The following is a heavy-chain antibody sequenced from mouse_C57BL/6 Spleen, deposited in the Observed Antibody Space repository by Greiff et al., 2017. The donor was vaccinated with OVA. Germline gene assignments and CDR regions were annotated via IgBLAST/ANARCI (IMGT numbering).Heavy chain of an antibody. V-gene: IGHV14-4*01. D-gene: IGHD6-2*01. CDR3: TAESLYFDY. J-gene: IGHJ2*01. Sequence: VQLKQSGAELVRPGASVKLSCTASGFNIKDDYMHWVKQRPEQGLEWIGWIDPENGDTEYASKFQGKATITADTSSNTAYLQLSSLTSEDTAVYYCTAESLYFDYWGQGTTLTVSS. CDR2: IDPENGDT. CDR1: GFNIKDDY.